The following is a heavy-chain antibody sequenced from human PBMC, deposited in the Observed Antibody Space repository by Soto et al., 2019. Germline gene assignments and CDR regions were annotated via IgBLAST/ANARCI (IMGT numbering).Heavy chain of an antibody. V-gene: IGHV4-30-2*01. Sequence: KPSETLSLTCAVSGGSISSGGYSWSWIRQPPGKGLEWIGYIYHSGSTYYNPSLKSRVTISVDRSKNQFSLKLSSVTAADTAVYYCATSNWFDPWGQGTLVTVSS. J-gene: IGHJ5*02. CDR3: ATSNWFDP. CDR1: GGSISSGGYS. CDR2: IYHSGST. D-gene: IGHD2-2*01.